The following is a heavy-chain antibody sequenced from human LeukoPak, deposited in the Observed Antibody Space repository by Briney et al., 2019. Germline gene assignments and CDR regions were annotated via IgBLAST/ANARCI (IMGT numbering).Heavy chain of an antibody. J-gene: IGHJ4*02. CDR2: IYTSGSP. CDR3: ARMSSSWYGGYFDY. Sequence: PSETLSLTCTVSGGSISSYYGRWIRHPAGRGLEWIGRIYTSGSPTYNTSLKRRVTMSVDTSKNQFSLKLSSVTAADTAVYYCARMSSSWYGGYFDYWGQGTLVTVSS. V-gene: IGHV4-4*07. CDR1: GGSISSYY. D-gene: IGHD6-13*01.